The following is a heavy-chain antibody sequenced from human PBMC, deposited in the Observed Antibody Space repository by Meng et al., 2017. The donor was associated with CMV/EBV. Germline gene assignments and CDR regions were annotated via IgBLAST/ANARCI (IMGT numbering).Heavy chain of an antibody. J-gene: IGHJ6*02. CDR2: INHSGST. D-gene: IGHD6-13*01. CDR3: ARDRWVSSWGYYYGMDV. Sequence: SETLSLTCAVCGGSFSGYYWSWIRQPPGKGLEWIGEINHSGSTNYNPSLKSRVTISVDTSKNQFSLKLSSVTAADTAVYYCARDRWVSSWGYYYGMDVWGQGTTVTVSS. V-gene: IGHV4-34*01. CDR1: GGSFSGYY.